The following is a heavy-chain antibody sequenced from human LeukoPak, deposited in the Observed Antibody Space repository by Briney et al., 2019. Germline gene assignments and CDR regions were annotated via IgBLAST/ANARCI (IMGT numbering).Heavy chain of an antibody. J-gene: IGHJ4*02. CDR3: ARDLYRIVVVPHYFDY. CDR1: GFSFSYHG. D-gene: IGHD3-22*01. Sequence: GGTLRLSCVASGFSFSYHGMNWVRLAPGKGLEWVAFIRYDGSNKYYADSVKGRFTISRDNAKNSLYLQMNSLRAEDTVVYYCARDLYRIVVVPHYFDYWGQGTLVTVSS. V-gene: IGHV3-30*02. CDR2: IRYDGSNK.